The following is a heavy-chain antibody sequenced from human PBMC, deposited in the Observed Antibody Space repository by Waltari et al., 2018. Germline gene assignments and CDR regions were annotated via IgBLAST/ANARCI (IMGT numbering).Heavy chain of an antibody. Sequence: QVQLQESGPGLVKPSETLSLTCTVSGGSISSYYWSWIRQPAGKGLEWIGRIYTSGSTNYNPSLKSRVTRSVDTSKNQFSLKLSSVTAADTAVYYCARGKSSGPEHWYFDLWGRGTLVTVSS. CDR3: ARGKSSGPEHWYFDL. V-gene: IGHV4-4*07. D-gene: IGHD3-10*01. CDR1: GGSISSYY. J-gene: IGHJ2*01. CDR2: IYTSGST.